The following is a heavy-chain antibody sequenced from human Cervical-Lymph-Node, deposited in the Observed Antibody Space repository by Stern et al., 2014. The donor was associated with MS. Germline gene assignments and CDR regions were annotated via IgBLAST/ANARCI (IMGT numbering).Heavy chain of an antibody. J-gene: IGHJ4*02. Sequence: VQLLESGAEVRKPGSSVRVSCKASGGTFSDYALNWVRQAPGQGLEWMGGIVPILETPNYAQKFQGRVMIIADTSTSTSHMELSSLKSEDTAVYYCARSRRLASAGTLDYWGQGTLVTVSS. CDR1: GGTFSDYA. CDR3: ARSRRLASAGTLDY. CDR2: IVPILETP. V-gene: IGHV1-69*06. D-gene: IGHD6-13*01.